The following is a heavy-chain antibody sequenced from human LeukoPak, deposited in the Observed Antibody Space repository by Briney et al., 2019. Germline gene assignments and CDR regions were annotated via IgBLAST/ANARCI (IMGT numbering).Heavy chain of an antibody. D-gene: IGHD3-3*01. J-gene: IGHJ4*02. CDR3: AKDVRFLEWFLDY. CDR2: INSDGSSP. CDR1: GFTFSNYW. V-gene: IGHV3-74*03. Sequence: GGSLRLSCAASGFTFSNYWMHWVRQAPGKGLAWVSCINSDGSSPTYADSVKGRFTISRDNAKNTLSLQMNSLRAEDTAVYYCAKDVRFLEWFLDYWGQGTLVTVSS.